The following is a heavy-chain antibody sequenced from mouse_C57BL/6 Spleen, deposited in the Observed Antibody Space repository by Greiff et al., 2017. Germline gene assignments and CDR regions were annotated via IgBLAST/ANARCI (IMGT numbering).Heavy chain of an antibody. J-gene: IGHJ2*01. D-gene: IGHD1-1*01. V-gene: IGHV1-82*01. CDR1: GYALSSSW. Sequence: QVQLQQSGPELVKPGASVKISCKASGYALSSSWMNWVKQRPGKGLEWIGRIYPGDGDTNYNGKFKGKATLTADKSSSTAYMQLSSLTSEDSAVYFCACGAFYGSSYFDYWGQGTTLTVSS. CDR3: ACGAFYGSSYFDY. CDR2: IYPGDGDT.